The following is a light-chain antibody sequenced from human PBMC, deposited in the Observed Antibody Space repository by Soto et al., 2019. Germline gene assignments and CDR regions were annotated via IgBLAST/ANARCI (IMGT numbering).Light chain of an antibody. Sequence: QSVLTQPASVSGSPGQSITISCTGTSSDVGGYNYVSWYQQHPGKAPKFMIYDVSNRPSGVSNRFSGSKSGNTASLTISGLQAEYEADYYCTSYTTSDTRQIVFGTGTKV. CDR3: TSYTTSDTRQIV. CDR2: DVS. V-gene: IGLV2-14*01. CDR1: SSDVGGYNY. J-gene: IGLJ1*01.